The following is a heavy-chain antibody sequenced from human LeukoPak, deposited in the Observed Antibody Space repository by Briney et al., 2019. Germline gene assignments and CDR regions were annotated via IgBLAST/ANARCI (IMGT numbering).Heavy chain of an antibody. Sequence: PGGSLRLSCGASGFSLRSSDMRWFRQGPGKGLEWVAVIWHDESIKRYAESVMGRFTVSKENSKNTMYLQMNSLRAEDTAVYYCARGFLNTFGVTGGGQRTTVTVS. V-gene: IGHV3-33*01. CDR1: GFSLRSSD. CDR2: IWHDESIK. D-gene: IGHD2-21*02. J-gene: IGHJ6*02. CDR3: ARGFLNTFGVTG.